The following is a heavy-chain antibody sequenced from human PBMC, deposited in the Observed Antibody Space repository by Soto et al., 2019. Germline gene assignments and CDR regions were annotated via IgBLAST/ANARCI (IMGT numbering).Heavy chain of an antibody. CDR2: MNPNSGDT. CDR1: GYTFSDHD. V-gene: IGHV1-8*01. J-gene: IGHJ4*02. Sequence: GASVKVSCKASGYTFSDHDINWVRQASGQGPEWLGWMNPNSGDTGYAQNFQGRVTMTRDTSKRTAYMELSSLRSEDTAVYYCARVGGNRNVHYFHSWGQGTLGTVSS. D-gene: IGHD1-1*01. CDR3: ARVGGNRNVHYFHS.